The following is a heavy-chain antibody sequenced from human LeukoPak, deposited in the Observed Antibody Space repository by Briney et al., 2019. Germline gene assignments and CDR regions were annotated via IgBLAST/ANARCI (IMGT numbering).Heavy chain of an antibody. CDR3: ARDNYGMDV. CDR2: IWYDGSNK. J-gene: IGHJ6*02. CDR1: GFTFSSYG. Sequence: GGSLRLSCAASGFTFSSYGMHWVRQAPGKGLEWVAVIWYDGSNKYYADSVKGRFTISRDNSKNTLHLQMNSLRAEDTAVYYCARDNYGMDVWGQGTTVTVSS. V-gene: IGHV3-33*01.